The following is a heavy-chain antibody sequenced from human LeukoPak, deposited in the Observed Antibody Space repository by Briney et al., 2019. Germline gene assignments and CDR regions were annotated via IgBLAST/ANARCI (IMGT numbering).Heavy chain of an antibody. J-gene: IGHJ4*02. Sequence: PGETLRLSCAASGFTFITSAMSWVRQAPGKGLEWVSAISGSGDRTYYADSVKGRFTVSRDTSKNTLFLQLSSLRAEDTAVYYCAKLLRGVVVPYYDWWDQGTLVTVSS. V-gene: IGHV3-23*01. CDR3: AKLLRGVVVPYYDW. CDR1: GFTFITSA. CDR2: ISGSGDRT. D-gene: IGHD3-10*01.